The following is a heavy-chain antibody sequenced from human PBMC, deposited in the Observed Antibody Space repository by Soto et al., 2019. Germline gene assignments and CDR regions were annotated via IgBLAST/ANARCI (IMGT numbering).Heavy chain of an antibody. CDR2: IFSNDEK. CDR3: ARARGYSFHDY. V-gene: IGHV2-26*01. J-gene: IGHJ4*02. D-gene: IGHD5-18*01. CDR1: GFSLSNARMG. Sequence: QVTLKESGPVLVKPTETLTLTCTVSGFSLSNARMGVSWIRQPPGKALEWLAHIFSNDEKSYSTSLKSRLTLPKGPPKNQVGLNMNQNEPVDTATYYCARARGYSFHDYWGQGTLVTVSS.